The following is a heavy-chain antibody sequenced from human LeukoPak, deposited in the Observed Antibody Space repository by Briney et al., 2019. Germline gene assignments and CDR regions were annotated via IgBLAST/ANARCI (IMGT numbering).Heavy chain of an antibody. D-gene: IGHD6-13*01. Sequence: PGGSLRLSCAASGFTFSGYAMSWVRQAPGKGLEWVSAISGSAGSTYYADSVKGRFTISRDNSKNTLYLQMNSLRAEDTALYYCAKAGGSNSWYYFDFWGQGTLVTVSS. J-gene: IGHJ4*02. CDR2: ISGSAGST. V-gene: IGHV3-23*01. CDR3: AKAGGSNSWYYFDF. CDR1: GFTFSGYA.